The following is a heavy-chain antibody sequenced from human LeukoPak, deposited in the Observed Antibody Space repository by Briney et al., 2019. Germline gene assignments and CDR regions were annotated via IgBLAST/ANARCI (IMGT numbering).Heavy chain of an antibody. J-gene: IGHJ3*02. CDR2: IYHSGST. CDR1: GESISNYY. CDR3: ARHTGLGYLDAFDI. V-gene: IGHV4-59*01. Sequence: PSETLSLTCTVSGESISNYYWSWIRQPPGKGLEWFGYIYHSGSTNYNPSLKSRVTISVDTSKNQFSLKLTSVTAADTAVYYCARHTGLGYLDAFDIWGEGTMVTVSS. D-gene: IGHD5-18*01.